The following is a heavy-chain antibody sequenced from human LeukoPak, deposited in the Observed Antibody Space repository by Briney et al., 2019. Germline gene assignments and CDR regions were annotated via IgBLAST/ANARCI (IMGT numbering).Heavy chain of an antibody. Sequence: GGSLRLSCSASGFSSRSHSLDWVRQAPGGGLEWVASITGSGSIQYRDSVEGRFTISGDNAANSLYLQMDNLRAEDSAVYYCVRDVIHSYFDVWGQGILVTVSS. CDR3: VRDVIHSYFDV. V-gene: IGHV3-21*01. D-gene: IGHD2-21*01. CDR2: ITGSGSI. CDR1: GFSSRSHS. J-gene: IGHJ4*02.